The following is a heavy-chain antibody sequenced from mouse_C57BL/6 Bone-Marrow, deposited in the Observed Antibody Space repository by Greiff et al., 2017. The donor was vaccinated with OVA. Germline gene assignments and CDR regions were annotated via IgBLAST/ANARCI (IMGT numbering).Heavy chain of an antibody. CDR2: IWSGGST. CDR3: ARNEGGFSWYFDV. V-gene: IGHV2-2*01. J-gene: IGHJ1*03. Sequence: QVQLQQSGPGLVQPSQSLSITCTVSGFSLTSYGVHWVRQSPGKGLEWLGVIWSGGSTDYNAAFISRLSISKDNSKSQVFFKMNSLQADDTAIDYCARNEGGFSWYFDVWGTGTTVTVSS. CDR1: GFSLTSYG.